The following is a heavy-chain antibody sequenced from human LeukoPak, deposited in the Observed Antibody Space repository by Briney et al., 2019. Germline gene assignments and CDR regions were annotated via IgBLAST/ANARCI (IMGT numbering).Heavy chain of an antibody. CDR2: ISSSGSTI. J-gene: IGHJ4*02. CDR1: GFTFSGYY. D-gene: IGHD1-26*01. V-gene: IGHV3-11*01. CDR3: ASNRYSGSYYTFDSFDY. Sequence: GGSLRLSCAASGFTFSGYYMSWIRQAPGKGLEWVSYISSSGSTIYYADSVKGRFTISRDNAKNSLYLQMNSLRAEDTAVYYCASNRYSGSYYTFDSFDYWGQGTLVTVSS.